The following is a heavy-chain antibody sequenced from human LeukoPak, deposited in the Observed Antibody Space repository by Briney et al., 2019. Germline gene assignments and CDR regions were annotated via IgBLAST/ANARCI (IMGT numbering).Heavy chain of an antibody. V-gene: IGHV4-39*07. CDR3: ARSRPSFMWRYFDY. Sequence: GSLRLSCAASGFTVSSNYMSWIRQPPGKGLEWIGSISFSGSTYYIPSLKSRVTISVDSSKNQFSLRLSSVTAADTAVYYCARSRPSFMWRYFDYWGQGTLVTVSS. J-gene: IGHJ4*02. CDR2: ISFSGST. CDR1: GFTVSSNY. D-gene: IGHD2-21*01.